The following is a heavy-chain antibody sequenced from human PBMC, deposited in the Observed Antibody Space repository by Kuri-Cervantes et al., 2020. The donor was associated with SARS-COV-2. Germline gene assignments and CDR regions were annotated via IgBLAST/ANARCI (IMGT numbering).Heavy chain of an antibody. CDR2: IYHSGST. D-gene: IGHD2-15*01. CDR3: ASPHCSGGSCYHGYDY. J-gene: IGHJ4*02. V-gene: IGHV4-38-2*01. Sequence: SQTLSLTCAVSGYSISSGYYWGWIRQPPGKGLEWIGSIYHSGSTYYNPSLKSRVIISVDTSKNQFSLKLSSVTAADTAVYYCASPHCSGGSCYHGYDYWGQGTLVTVSS. CDR1: GYSISSGYY.